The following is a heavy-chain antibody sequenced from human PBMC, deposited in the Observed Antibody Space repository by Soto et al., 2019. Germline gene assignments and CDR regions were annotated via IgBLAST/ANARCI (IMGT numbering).Heavy chain of an antibody. Sequence: QVQLVESGGGVVQPGRSLRLSCAASGFTFSSYGMHWVRQAPGKGLEWVAVISYDGTNKYNVDSVEGRFTLSRENSENTLYLQLNSLRAEDMAVYYCARDGRIAAPKGALYNWFDPWGQGTLVTVSS. V-gene: IGHV3-30*03. CDR1: GFTFSSYG. D-gene: IGHD6-13*01. J-gene: IGHJ5*02. CDR2: ISYDGTNK. CDR3: ARDGRIAAPKGALYNWFDP.